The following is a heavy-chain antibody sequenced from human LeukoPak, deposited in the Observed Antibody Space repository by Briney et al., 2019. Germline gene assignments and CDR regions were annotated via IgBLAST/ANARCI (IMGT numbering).Heavy chain of an antibody. CDR1: GGSISPFY. CDR2: IYYTGGT. Sequence: ASETLSLTCTVSGGSISPFYWNSIRQPPGKGLEWIGYIYYTGGTSYSPSLNSRATISVDTSKNQISLKLNSVTAADTAVYYCARGRDGYNSGIDYWGQGTLVTVSS. J-gene: IGHJ4*02. D-gene: IGHD5-24*01. V-gene: IGHV4-59*12. CDR3: ARGRDGYNSGIDY.